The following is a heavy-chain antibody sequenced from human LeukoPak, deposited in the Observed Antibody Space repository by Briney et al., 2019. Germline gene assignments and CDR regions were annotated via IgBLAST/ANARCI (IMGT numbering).Heavy chain of an antibody. Sequence: ASVKVSCKASGGTFSSYAISWVRQAPGQGLEWMGGIIPIFGTANYAQKFQGRVTITTDESTSTAYMELSSLRSEDTAVYYYARAIVVVPKNYAFDIWGQGTMVTVSS. J-gene: IGHJ3*02. V-gene: IGHV1-69*05. CDR3: ARAIVVVPKNYAFDI. CDR2: IIPIFGTA. CDR1: GGTFSSYA. D-gene: IGHD3-22*01.